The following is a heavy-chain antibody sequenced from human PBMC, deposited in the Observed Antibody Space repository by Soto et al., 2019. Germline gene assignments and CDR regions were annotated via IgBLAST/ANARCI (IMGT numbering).Heavy chain of an antibody. CDR2: ISESGTTI. Sequence: QVHLVESGGGLVKPGGSLRLSCAASGFAFSAYYMSWIRQAPGKGLEWLSYISESGTTIYYADSVKGRFTISRDNAKKSLYLQMNILRAEDTAVYYCTRSDYDTSGYTDYWGQGTLVTVSS. J-gene: IGHJ4*02. D-gene: IGHD3-22*01. CDR1: GFAFSAYY. CDR3: TRSDYDTSGYTDY. V-gene: IGHV3-11*01.